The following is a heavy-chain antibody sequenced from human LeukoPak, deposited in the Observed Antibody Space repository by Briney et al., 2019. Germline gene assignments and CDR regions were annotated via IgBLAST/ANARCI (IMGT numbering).Heavy chain of an antibody. J-gene: IGHJ4*02. D-gene: IGHD6-6*01. CDR2: IIPIFGTA. CDR3: ARERDSSPYFDY. CDR1: GGTFSSYA. V-gene: IGHV1-69*05. Sequence: SVKVSCKASGGTFSSYAISWVRQAPGQGLEWMGGIIPIFGTANYAQKFQGRVTITTDESTSTAYVELSSLRSEDTAVYYCARERDSSPYFDYWGQGTLVTVSS.